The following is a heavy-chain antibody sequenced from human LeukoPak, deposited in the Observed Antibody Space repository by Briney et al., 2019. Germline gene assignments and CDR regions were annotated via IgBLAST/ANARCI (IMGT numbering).Heavy chain of an antibody. V-gene: IGHV3-74*01. CDR1: GFTFSSYA. Sequence: GRSLRLSCAASGFTFSSYAMHWVRQAPGKGLVWVSRINSDGSSTSYADSVKGRFTISRDNAKNTLCLQMNSLRAEDTAVYYCAKEIWPTVTTPGHTHFDYWGQGTLVTVSS. D-gene: IGHD4-17*01. CDR2: INSDGSST. J-gene: IGHJ4*02. CDR3: AKEIWPTVTTPGHTHFDY.